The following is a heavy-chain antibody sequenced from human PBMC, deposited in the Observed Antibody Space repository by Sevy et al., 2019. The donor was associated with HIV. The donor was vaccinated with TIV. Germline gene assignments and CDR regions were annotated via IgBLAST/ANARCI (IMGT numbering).Heavy chain of an antibody. CDR3: ARDSSHVETTMIKGFDP. CDR2: IYDSGST. V-gene: IGHV4-31*03. J-gene: IGHJ5*02. D-gene: IGHD5-18*01. Sequence: SQTLSLTCTVSGGSISSGGYFWSWIRQHPGKGLEWIGYIYDSGSTYYNPSLKSRVTLSVDKSKNRLSLKLSAVTAADTAVYYCARDSSHVETTMIKGFDPGGQGTLVTVSS. CDR1: GGSISSGGYF.